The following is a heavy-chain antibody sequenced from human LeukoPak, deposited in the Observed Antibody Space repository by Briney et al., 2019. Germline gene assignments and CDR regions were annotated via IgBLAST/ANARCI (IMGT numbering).Heavy chain of an antibody. J-gene: IGHJ3*02. Sequence: PGGSLRLSCAASGFTFSTYIMNWVRQAPGKGLEWVSYISSGGSTIYYADSVKGRFTISRDTSKNTLYLQMDSLRAEDTAVYYCASGDTTGYSGDAFNIWGQGTMVTVSP. CDR1: GFTFSTYI. D-gene: IGHD3-22*01. CDR3: ASGDTTGYSGDAFNI. CDR2: ISSGGSTI. V-gene: IGHV3-48*04.